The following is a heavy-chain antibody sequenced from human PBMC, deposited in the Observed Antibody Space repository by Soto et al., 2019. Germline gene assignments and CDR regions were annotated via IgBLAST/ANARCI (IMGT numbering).Heavy chain of an antibody. CDR1: GGSISSYY. D-gene: IGHD2-15*01. J-gene: IGHJ4*02. CDR2: IYYSGST. Sequence: SETLSLTCTVSGGSISSYYWSWIRQPPGKGLEWIGYIYYSGSTNYNPSLKSRVTISVDTSKNQSSLKLSSVTAADTAVYYCARHGGYCSGGSCPYYFDYWGQGTLVTVSS. V-gene: IGHV4-59*08. CDR3: ARHGGYCSGGSCPYYFDY.